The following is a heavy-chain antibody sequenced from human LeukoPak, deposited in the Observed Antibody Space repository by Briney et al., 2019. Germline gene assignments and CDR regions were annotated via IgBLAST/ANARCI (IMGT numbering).Heavy chain of an antibody. CDR1: GFTFSSYA. J-gene: IGHJ4*02. CDR3: RYFLPHFDY. CDR2: ISGGGGST. D-gene: IGHD2/OR15-2a*01. Sequence: PGGSLRLSCAASGFTFSSYAMSWVRQAPGKGLEWVSGISGGGGSTYYADSVKGRFTISRDNSKNVLYLQMNSLRAEDTAVYYCRYFLPHFDYWGQGTLVTVSS. V-gene: IGHV3-23*01.